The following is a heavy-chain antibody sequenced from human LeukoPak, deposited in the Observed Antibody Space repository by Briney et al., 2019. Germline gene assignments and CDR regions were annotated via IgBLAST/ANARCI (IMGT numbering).Heavy chain of an antibody. D-gene: IGHD6-19*01. Sequence: ASVKVSCKVSGYTLTELPMHWVRQAPGKGLEWMGGFDPEDGETIYAQKFQGRVTMTEDTSTDTAYMELSSLRSEDTAVYYCATAAIAVAGTDAFDIWGQGTMVTVSS. CDR3: ATAAIAVAGTDAFDI. J-gene: IGHJ3*02. V-gene: IGHV1-24*01. CDR2: FDPEDGET. CDR1: GYTLTELP.